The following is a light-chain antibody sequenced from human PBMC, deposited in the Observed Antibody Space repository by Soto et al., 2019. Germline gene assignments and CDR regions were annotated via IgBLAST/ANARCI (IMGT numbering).Light chain of an antibody. J-gene: IGKJ3*01. Sequence: DIVMTQSPDSLAVSLGERATINCKSSQSVLYSSNNKNYLAWYQQKPGQPPKLLISWASTRESGVPDRFSGSGSGTDFTLTISSLQAADVAVYYCQQYYSTLFTFGPGTKVDIK. V-gene: IGKV4-1*01. CDR2: WAS. CDR1: QSVLYSSNNKNY. CDR3: QQYYSTLFT.